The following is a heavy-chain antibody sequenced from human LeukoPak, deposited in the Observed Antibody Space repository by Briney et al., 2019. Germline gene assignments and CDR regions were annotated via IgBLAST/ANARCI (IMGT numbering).Heavy chain of an antibody. J-gene: IGHJ5*02. CDR1: GYSFTSYW. V-gene: IGHV5-51*01. CDR2: IYPGDSDT. Sequence: GESLQISCKGSGYSFTSYWIGWVRQMPGKGLEWMGIIYPGDSDTRYSPSFQGQVTISADKSISTAYLQWSSLKASDTAMYYCARRTRQWLPRTNNWFDPWGQGTLVTVSS. CDR3: ARRTRQWLPRTNNWFDP. D-gene: IGHD6-19*01.